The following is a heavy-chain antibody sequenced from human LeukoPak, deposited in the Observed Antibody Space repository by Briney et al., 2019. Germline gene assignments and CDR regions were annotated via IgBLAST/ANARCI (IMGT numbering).Heavy chain of an antibody. CDR2: ISGSGGST. V-gene: IGHV3-23*01. Sequence: GGSLRLSCAASGFTFSSYAMSWVRQAPGKGLEWVSAISGSGGSTYYADSVKGRFTISRDNPKNTLYLQMNSLRAEDTAVYYCAKFPVGYCSSTSCYEWGQGTLVTVSS. CDR1: GFTFSSYA. CDR3: AKFPVGYCSSTSCYE. D-gene: IGHD2-2*01. J-gene: IGHJ4*02.